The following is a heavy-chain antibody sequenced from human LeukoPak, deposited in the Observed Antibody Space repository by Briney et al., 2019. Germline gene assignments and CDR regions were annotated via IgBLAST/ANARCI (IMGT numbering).Heavy chain of an antibody. CDR2: SRNKANSYTT. CDR1: GFTFSDHY. D-gene: IGHD2-2*01. Sequence: GGSLRLSCAASGFTFSDHYMDWVRQAPGKGLEWVGRSRNKANSYTTEYAASVKGRFTISRDDSKNSLYLQMNSLKTEDAAVYYCARGYHSFDIWGQGTKVTVSS. CDR3: ARGYHSFDI. V-gene: IGHV3-72*01. J-gene: IGHJ3*02.